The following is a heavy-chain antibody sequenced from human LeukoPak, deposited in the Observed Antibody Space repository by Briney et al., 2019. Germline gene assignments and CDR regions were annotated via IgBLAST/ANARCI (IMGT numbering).Heavy chain of an antibody. D-gene: IGHD3-22*01. Sequence: GGSLRLSCAASGFIFSRYEMNWVRQAPGKGLEWVSYISSSGCLIFYADSVKGRFTLSRDYVKNSLYLKMNSERDGDRPVYLCARGCRESSGYGAFDICGERTMVTVSS. CDR3: ARGCRESSGYGAFDI. V-gene: IGHV3-48*03. J-gene: IGHJ3*02. CDR2: ISSSGCLI. CDR1: GFIFSRYE.